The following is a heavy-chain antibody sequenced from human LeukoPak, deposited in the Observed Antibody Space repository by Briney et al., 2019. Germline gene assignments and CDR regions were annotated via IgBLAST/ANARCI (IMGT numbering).Heavy chain of an antibody. CDR2: IKSKTDGGTT. J-gene: IGHJ4*02. Sequence: PGGSLRLSCAASGFSFSRAWLSWVRQAPGKGLEWVGRIKSKTDGGTTDYGAPVKGRFTISRDDTTTTVYLQMNSLKTEDTAVYYCTTGVTMVRGAKTDYWGQGTLVTVSS. CDR1: GFSFSRAW. CDR3: TTGVTMVRGAKTDY. V-gene: IGHV3-15*01. D-gene: IGHD3-10*01.